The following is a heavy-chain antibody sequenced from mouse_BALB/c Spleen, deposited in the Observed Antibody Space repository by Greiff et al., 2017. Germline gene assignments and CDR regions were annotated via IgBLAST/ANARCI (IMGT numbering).Heavy chain of an antibody. CDR1: GYTFTSYW. D-gene: IGHD1-1*01. V-gene: IGHV1-87*01. J-gene: IGHJ1*01. CDR2: IYPGDGDT. Sequence: QVQLQQSGAELARPGASVKLSCKASGYTFTSYWMQWVKQRPGQGLEWIGAIYPGDGDTRYTQKFKGKATLTADKSSSTAYMQLSSLASEDSAVYYCARGLLDYGSSWYFDVWGAGTTVTVSS. CDR3: ARGLLDYGSSWYFDV.